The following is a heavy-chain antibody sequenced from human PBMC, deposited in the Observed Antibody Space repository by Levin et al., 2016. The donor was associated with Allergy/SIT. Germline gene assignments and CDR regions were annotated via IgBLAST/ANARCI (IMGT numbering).Heavy chain of an antibody. CDR1: GFTFSSYW. D-gene: IGHD3-22*01. Sequence: GESLKISCAASGFTFSSYWIYWVRQAPGKGLVWVSRISSDGSSSNYADSVKDRFNISRDNSKNTLYLQMDSLRAEDTALYYCAKRRFDSSGYFDYWGPGSLVSVSS. CDR3: AKRRFDSSGYFDY. J-gene: IGHJ4*02. CDR2: ISSDGSSS. V-gene: IGHV3-74*01.